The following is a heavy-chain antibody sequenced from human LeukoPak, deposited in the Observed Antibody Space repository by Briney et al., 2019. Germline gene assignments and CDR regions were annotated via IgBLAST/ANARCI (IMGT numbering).Heavy chain of an antibody. CDR3: AREPRYSSGGMVDY. V-gene: IGHV4-38-2*02. Sequence: SETLSLTCAVSGYSISSGYYWGWIRQPPGKGLEWIGSIYHSGSTYYNPSLKSRVTISVDTSKNQFSLKLSSVTAADTAVYYCAREPRYSSGGMVDYWGQGTLVTVSS. J-gene: IGHJ4*02. CDR1: GYSISSGYY. D-gene: IGHD6-19*01. CDR2: IYHSGST.